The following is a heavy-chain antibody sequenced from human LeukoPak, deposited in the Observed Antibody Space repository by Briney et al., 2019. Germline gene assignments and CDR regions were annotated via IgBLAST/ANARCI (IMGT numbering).Heavy chain of an antibody. CDR3: ARDESPLGRWLVHGVY. CDR2: IIPIFGTP. CDR1: GYTFTSYG. J-gene: IGHJ4*02. V-gene: IGHV1-69*13. D-gene: IGHD6-19*01. Sequence: RASVKVSCKASGYTFTSYGISWVRQAPGQGLEWMGGIIPIFGTPNYAQKFQGRVTITADESTNTAYMELSSLRSEDTAVYYCARDESPLGRWLVHGVYWGQGTLVTVSS.